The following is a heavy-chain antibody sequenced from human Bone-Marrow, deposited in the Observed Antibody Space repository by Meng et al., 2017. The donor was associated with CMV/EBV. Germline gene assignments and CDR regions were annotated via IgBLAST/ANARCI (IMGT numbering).Heavy chain of an antibody. CDR3: ARDHAIFGVVLPFDAFDI. CDR1: GFTFSDYS. V-gene: IGHV3-48*04. Sequence: GGSLRLSCAASGFTFSDYSMNWVRQAPGKGLEWVSYISSSSSTIYYADSVKGRFTISRDNAKNSLYLQMNSLRAEDTAVYYCARDHAIFGVVLPFDAFDIWGQGTMVTVSS. CDR2: ISSSSSTI. D-gene: IGHD3-3*01. J-gene: IGHJ3*02.